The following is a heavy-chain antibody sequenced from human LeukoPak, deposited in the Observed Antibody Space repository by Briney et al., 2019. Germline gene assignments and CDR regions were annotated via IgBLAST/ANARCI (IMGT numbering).Heavy chain of an antibody. D-gene: IGHD2-15*01. CDR1: GFTFSSYW. V-gene: IGHV3-7*01. Sequence: GGSLRLSCAASGFTFSSYWMSWVRQAPGKGLEWVANIEQDGSGKYYVDSVKGRFTISRDNAKNSLYLQMNSLRAEDTAVYYCARGARIALGYCSGGSCYPWDYWGQGTLVTVSS. J-gene: IGHJ4*02. CDR3: ARGARIALGYCSGGSCYPWDY. CDR2: IEQDGSGK.